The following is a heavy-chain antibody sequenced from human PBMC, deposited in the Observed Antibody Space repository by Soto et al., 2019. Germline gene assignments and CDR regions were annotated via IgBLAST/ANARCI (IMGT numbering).Heavy chain of an antibody. CDR1: GFTFSNYG. D-gene: IGHD5-12*01. Sequence: PGGSLRLSCAASGFTFSNYGMHWVRQAPGEGLEWVAVIWSDGSNKYYSDSVKGRFTISRDNSKNTLYLQVNSLRAEDTAMYYCATDIVEKNTFDYWGQGTLVTVSS. V-gene: IGHV3-33*01. CDR2: IWSDGSNK. J-gene: IGHJ4*02. CDR3: ATDIVEKNTFDY.